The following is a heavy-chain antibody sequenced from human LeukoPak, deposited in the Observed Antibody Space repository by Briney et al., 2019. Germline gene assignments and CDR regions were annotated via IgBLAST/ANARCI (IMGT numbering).Heavy chain of an antibody. Sequence: PSETLSLTCTVSGGSISSGSYYWSWIRQPAGKGLEWIGRIYTSGSTNYNPSLKSRVTISVDTSKNQFSLKLSSVTAADTAVYYCARDSSGWDIWGQGTMVTVSS. D-gene: IGHD6-19*01. V-gene: IGHV4-61*02. CDR1: GGSISSGSYY. CDR3: ARDSSGWDI. CDR2: IYTSGST. J-gene: IGHJ3*02.